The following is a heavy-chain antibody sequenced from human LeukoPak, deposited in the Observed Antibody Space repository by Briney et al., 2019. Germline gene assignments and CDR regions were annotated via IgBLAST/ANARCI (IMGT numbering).Heavy chain of an antibody. CDR1: GFTFTSYS. J-gene: IGHJ4*02. Sequence: GGSLRLSCAASGFTFTSYSMSWVRQAPGKGLEWVSGTSDRGDYTYYADSVKGRLTISRDSSKNTLFLQMNSLRAEDTALYFCARKAQYNGHYPLDYWGQGTLVTVSS. CDR3: ARKAQYNGHYPLDY. V-gene: IGHV3-23*01. D-gene: IGHD1-7*01. CDR2: TSDRGDYT.